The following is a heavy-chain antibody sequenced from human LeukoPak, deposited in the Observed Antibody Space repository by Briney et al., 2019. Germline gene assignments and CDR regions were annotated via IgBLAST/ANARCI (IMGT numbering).Heavy chain of an antibody. J-gene: IGHJ5*02. CDR3: ARAPLYKTNWFDP. Sequence: SETLSLTCTVSGGSISSYYWSWIRQPPGKGLEWIGYIYYSGSTNYNPSLKSRVTISVDTSKNQFSLKLSSVTAADTAVYYCARAPLYKTNWFDPWSQGTLVTVSS. D-gene: IGHD1-14*01. V-gene: IGHV4-59*01. CDR2: IYYSGST. CDR1: GGSISSYY.